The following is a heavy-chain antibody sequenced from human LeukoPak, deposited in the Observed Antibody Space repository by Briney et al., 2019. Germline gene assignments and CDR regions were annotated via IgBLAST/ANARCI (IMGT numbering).Heavy chain of an antibody. V-gene: IGHV7-4-1*02. D-gene: IGHD2-15*01. J-gene: IGHJ6*02. CDR2: INTNTGNP. CDR1: GYTFTGYY. Sequence: ASVKVSCKASGYTFTGYYMHWVRQAPGQGLEWMGWINTNTGNPTYAQGFTGRFVFSLDTSVSTAYLQISSLKAEDTAVYYCARARISTYCSGGSCYYYYGMDVWGQGTTVSVSS. CDR3: ARARISTYCSGGSCYYYYGMDV.